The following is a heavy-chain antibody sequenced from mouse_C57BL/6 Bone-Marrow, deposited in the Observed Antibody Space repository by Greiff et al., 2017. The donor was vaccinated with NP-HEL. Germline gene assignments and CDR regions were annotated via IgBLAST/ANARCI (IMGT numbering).Heavy chain of an antibody. J-gene: IGHJ3*01. CDR1: GFTFSSYT. Sequence: EVMLVESGGGLVKPGGSLKLSCAASGFTFSSYTMSWVRQTPEKRLEWVATISGGGGNPYYPDSVQGRFTISRDNAKNTLYLQMSSLRSEDTALYYCARHAYYYGSSAWFAYWGQGTLVTVSA. D-gene: IGHD1-1*01. V-gene: IGHV5-9*01. CDR3: ARHAYYYGSSAWFAY. CDR2: ISGGGGNP.